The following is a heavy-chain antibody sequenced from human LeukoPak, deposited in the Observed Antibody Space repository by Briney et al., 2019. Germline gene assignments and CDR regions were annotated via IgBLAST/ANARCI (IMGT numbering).Heavy chain of an antibody. V-gene: IGHV3-30*18. Sequence: PGRSLRLSCAASGFTFSSYGMHWVRQAPGKGLEWVAVISYDGSNKYYADSVKGRFTISRDNSKNTLYLQMNSLRAEDTAVYYCAKTDRRIAAAGRIDYWGQGTLVTVSS. D-gene: IGHD6-13*01. CDR3: AKTDRRIAAAGRIDY. CDR1: GFTFSSYG. CDR2: ISYDGSNK. J-gene: IGHJ4*02.